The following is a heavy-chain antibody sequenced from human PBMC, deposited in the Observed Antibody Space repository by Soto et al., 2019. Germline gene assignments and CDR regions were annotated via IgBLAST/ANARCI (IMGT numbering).Heavy chain of an antibody. CDR2: IYTSGST. CDR1: GGSISSYY. CDR3: ARGGNGRYFYYGLDV. J-gene: IGHJ6*02. V-gene: IGHV4-4*07. Sequence: SETLSLTCTVSGGSISSYYWSWIRQPAGKGLEWIGRIYTSGSTNYNPSLKSRVTMSLDTSKNQFSLKLTSVTAADTALYYCARGGNGRYFYYGLDVWGQGTTVTVSS. D-gene: IGHD4-4*01.